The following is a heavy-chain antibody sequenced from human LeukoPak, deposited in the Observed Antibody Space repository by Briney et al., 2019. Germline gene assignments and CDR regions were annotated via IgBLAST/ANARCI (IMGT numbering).Heavy chain of an antibody. CDR1: GGTFSSYA. V-gene: IGHV1-69*13. Sequence: SVKVSCKASGGTFSSYAISWVRQAPGQGLEWMGGIIPIFGTANYAQKFQGRVTITADESTSTAYMELSSLRSDDTAVYYCARDSNWNFDYWGQGTLVTVSS. J-gene: IGHJ4*02. CDR2: IIPIFGTA. CDR3: ARDSNWNFDY. D-gene: IGHD1-1*01.